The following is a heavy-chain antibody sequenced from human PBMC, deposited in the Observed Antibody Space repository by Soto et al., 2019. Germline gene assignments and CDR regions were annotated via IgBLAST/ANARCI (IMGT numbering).Heavy chain of an antibody. D-gene: IGHD1-1*01. CDR1: GDSVSSNSAA. Sequence: QVQLQESGPGLVKPSQTLSVTCAISGDSVSSNSAAWNWSRLSPSRGLEWLARTYYRSRWYNDYAVSVRSRITVNADTSKNQFSLQLTSVTPEDTAIYYCAGTTSHHWLYMDVWGRGTTVTVSS. CDR2: TYYRSRWYN. J-gene: IGHJ6*03. V-gene: IGHV6-1*01. CDR3: AGTTSHHWLYMDV.